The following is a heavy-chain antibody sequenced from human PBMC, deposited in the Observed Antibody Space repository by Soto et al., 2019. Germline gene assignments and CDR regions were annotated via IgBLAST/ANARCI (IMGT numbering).Heavy chain of an antibody. V-gene: IGHV1-8*02. D-gene: IGHD3-10*01. CDR2: MNPRTGDT. J-gene: IGHJ4*02. CDR3: VRQPGGVATPGDDC. CDR1: GYNFDAFD. Sequence: QVQLVQSGAEVKKPGASVKVSCEASGYNFDAFDIHWVRQAAGQGLEWMGWMNPRTGDTAFAQEFQYSVTMPSDTSRNTADMEVSGLRSEDTAVYFCVRQPGGVATPGDDCWGQGTRVTVSS.